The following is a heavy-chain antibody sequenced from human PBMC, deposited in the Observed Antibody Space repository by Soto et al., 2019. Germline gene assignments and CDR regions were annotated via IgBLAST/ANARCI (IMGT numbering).Heavy chain of an antibody. CDR2: VYWDDDR. CDR3: GRRTRNADGDEPGDH. Sequence: QITLKESGPTLVNPTQTLTLTCNYSGFSLSSSGGGVGWIRQPPGKALEWLALVYWDDDRRYSPSLMSRLALTSDTSKSQVGPTLTDMDPVDTATCDGGRRTRNADGDEPGDHWGQGALVTVSA. D-gene: IGHD4-17*01. V-gene: IGHV2-5*02. J-gene: IGHJ4*02. CDR1: GFSLSSSGGG.